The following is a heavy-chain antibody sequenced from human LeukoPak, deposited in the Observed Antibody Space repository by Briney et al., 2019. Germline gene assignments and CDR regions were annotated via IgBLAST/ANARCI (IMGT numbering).Heavy chain of an antibody. CDR3: AKEGQTVAGNGYFDS. V-gene: IGHV3-30*02. CDR1: GFTFSSYG. J-gene: IGHJ4*02. D-gene: IGHD6-19*01. Sequence: GGSLRLSCAASGFTFSSYGMHWVRQAPGKGLEWVAFIRYDGSNKYYADSVKGRFTVSRDNSENTLYLHMNSLRDEDTALYYCAKEGQTVAGNGYFDSWGQGILVTVSS. CDR2: IRYDGSNK.